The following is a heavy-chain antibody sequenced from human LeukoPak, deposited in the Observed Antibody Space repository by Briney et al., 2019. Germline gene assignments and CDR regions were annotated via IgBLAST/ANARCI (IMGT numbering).Heavy chain of an antibody. J-gene: IGHJ3*02. D-gene: IGHD3-16*02. CDR3: AREKTLSAAAFDI. CDR1: GFTFSSYS. CDR2: ISSSSSYI. V-gene: IGHV3-21*01. Sequence: GGSLRLSCAASGFTFSSYSMNWVRQAPGKGLEWVSSISSSSSYIYYADSVKGRFTISRDNAKNSLYLQMNSLRAEDTAVYYCAREKTLSAAAFDIWGQGTMVTVSS.